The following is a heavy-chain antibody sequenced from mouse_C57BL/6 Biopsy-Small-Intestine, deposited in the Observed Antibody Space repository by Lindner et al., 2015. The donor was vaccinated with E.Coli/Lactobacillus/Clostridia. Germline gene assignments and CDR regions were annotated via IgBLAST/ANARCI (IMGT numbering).Heavy chain of an antibody. D-gene: IGHD1-1*01. V-gene: IGHV1-82*01. J-gene: IGHJ4*01. CDR2: IYPGDGDT. CDR1: GYAFSSSW. Sequence: VQLQESGPELVKPGASVKISCKASGYAFSSSWMNWVKQRPGKGLEWIGRIYPGDGDTNYNGKLKDKATLTTDKSSSTAYMQLSSLTSEDSAVYFCARETTVVAPMDYWGQGTSVTVSS. CDR3: ARETTVVAPMDY.